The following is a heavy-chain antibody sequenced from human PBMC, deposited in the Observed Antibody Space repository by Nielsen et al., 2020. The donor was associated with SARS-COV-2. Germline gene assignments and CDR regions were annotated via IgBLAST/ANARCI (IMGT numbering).Heavy chain of an antibody. V-gene: IGHV3-23*01. D-gene: IGHD4-17*01. CDR1: GFTFTSYA. CDR2: IRGSGDKT. J-gene: IGHJ6*02. Sequence: GESLKISCAASGFTFTSYAMTWVRQAPAKGLEWVSGIRGSGDKTYYADSVKGRFTISRDNSKNSLYLQMNSLRAEDTALYHCARHGDYAYYYYGMDVWGQGTTVTVSS. CDR3: ARHGDYAYYYYGMDV.